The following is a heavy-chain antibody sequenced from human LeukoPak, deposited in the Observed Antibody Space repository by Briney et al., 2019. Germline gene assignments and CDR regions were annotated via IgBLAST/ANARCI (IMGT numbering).Heavy chain of an antibody. J-gene: IGHJ4*02. CDR3: AREGGLLNYDFWSGYPKGFDY. Sequence: ASVKVSCKASGYTFTSYYMHWVRQAPGQGLEWMGIINPSGGSTSYAQKFQGRVTMTRDTSTSTVYMELSSLRSEDTAVYYCAREGGLLNYDFWSGYPKGFDYWGQGTLVTVSS. CDR1: GYTFTSYY. V-gene: IGHV1-46*01. D-gene: IGHD3-3*01. CDR2: INPSGGST.